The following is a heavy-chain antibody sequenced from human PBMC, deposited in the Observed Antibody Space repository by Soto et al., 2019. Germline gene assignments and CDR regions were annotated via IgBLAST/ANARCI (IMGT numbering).Heavy chain of an antibody. V-gene: IGHV4-4*02. CDR1: GDSISGSNW. D-gene: IGHD6-13*01. CDR3: VRVVWGVPAPGTSGWFDP. Sequence: QVQLQESGPGLVKPSGTLSLTCAVSGDSISGSNWWSWVRQSPGKGLEWIGEIYHSGNTNYNPSLKGRAPISVDQSKNQFSLRLNSVTAADTAVYYCVRVVWGVPAPGTSGWFDPWGQGTLVTVSS. CDR2: IYHSGNT. J-gene: IGHJ5*02.